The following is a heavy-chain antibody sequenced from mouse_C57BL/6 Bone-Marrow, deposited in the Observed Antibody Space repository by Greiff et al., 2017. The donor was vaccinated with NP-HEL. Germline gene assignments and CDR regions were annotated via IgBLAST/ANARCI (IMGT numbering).Heavy chain of an antibody. CDR3: ARGTTVVGGYFDV. CDR2: IYPYNGVS. Sequence: EVKLVESGPELVKPGASVKISCKASGYSFTGYYMHWVKQSHGNILDWIGYIYPYNGVSSYNQKFKGKATLTVDKSSSTAYMELRSLTSEDSAVYYCARGTTVVGGYFDVWGTGTTVTVSS. CDR1: GYSFTGYY. J-gene: IGHJ1*03. D-gene: IGHD1-1*01. V-gene: IGHV1-31*01.